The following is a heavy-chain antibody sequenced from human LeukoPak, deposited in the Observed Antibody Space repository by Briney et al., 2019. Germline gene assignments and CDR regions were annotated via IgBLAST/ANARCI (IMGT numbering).Heavy chain of an antibody. CDR1: GFTFSSYS. CDR2: ISSSSSYI. V-gene: IGHV3-21*01. Sequence: GGSLRLSCAASGFTFSSYSMNWVRQAPGKGLEWVSSISSSSSYIYYADSVKGRFTISRDNSKNTLYLQMNSLRAEDTAVYYCARGSSSPFDYWGQGTLVTVSS. D-gene: IGHD6-6*01. CDR3: ARGSSSPFDY. J-gene: IGHJ4*02.